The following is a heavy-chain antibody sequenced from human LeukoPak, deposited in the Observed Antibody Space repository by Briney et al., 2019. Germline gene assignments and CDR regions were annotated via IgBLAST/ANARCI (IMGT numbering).Heavy chain of an antibody. V-gene: IGHV4-59*01. Sequence: PSETLSLTCTVSGGSISSYYWSWIRQPPGKGLEWIGYIYYSGSTNYNPSLKSRVTISVDTSKNQFSLKLSSVTAADTAVYYCARGLTTVTTVLFDYWGQGTLVTVSS. CDR3: ARGLTTVTTVLFDY. CDR2: IYYSGST. J-gene: IGHJ4*02. D-gene: IGHD4-11*01. CDR1: GGSISSYY.